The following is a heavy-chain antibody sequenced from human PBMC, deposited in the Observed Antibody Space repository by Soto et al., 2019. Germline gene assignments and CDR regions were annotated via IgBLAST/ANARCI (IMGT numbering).Heavy chain of an antibody. V-gene: IGHV3-9*01. J-gene: IGHJ6*02. D-gene: IGHD5-12*01. CDR2: ISWNSGSI. Sequence: TGGSLRLSCAASGFTFDDYAMHWVRQAPGKGLEWVSGISWNSGSIGYADSVKGRFTISRDNSKNTLYLQMNSLRAEDTAVYYCNVGARATRIRAYHGMDVWGQGTTVPVSS. CDR1: GFTFDDYA. CDR3: NVGARATRIRAYHGMDV.